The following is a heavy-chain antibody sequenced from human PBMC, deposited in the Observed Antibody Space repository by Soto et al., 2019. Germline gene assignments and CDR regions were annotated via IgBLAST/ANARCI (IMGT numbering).Heavy chain of an antibody. Sequence: SETLSLTCTVSGDSISSVSHYWGWIRQPPGKGLEWIGSMFYTGTNYYNPSLKSRVTMSLDTSRNEFSLKLSSVTAADTAVYYCARHINWNYQIDPWGQGXLVTVYS. CDR3: ARHINWNYQIDP. D-gene: IGHD1-7*01. CDR2: MFYTGTN. J-gene: IGHJ5*02. CDR1: GDSISSVSHY. V-gene: IGHV4-39*01.